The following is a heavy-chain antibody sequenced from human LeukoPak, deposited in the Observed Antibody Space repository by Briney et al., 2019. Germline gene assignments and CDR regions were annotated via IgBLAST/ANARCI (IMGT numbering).Heavy chain of an antibody. CDR2: INSAGST. Sequence: GGSLRLSCAASGFTFSSYAMSWVRQAPGKGLEWVSAINSAGSTYYGDSVRGRFTISRDNSKNVLHLQMNSLRAEDTALYYCARDWDYGMDVWGQGTTVTVSS. CDR3: ARDWDYGMDV. V-gene: IGHV3-23*01. CDR1: GFTFSSYA. D-gene: IGHD3-16*01. J-gene: IGHJ6*02.